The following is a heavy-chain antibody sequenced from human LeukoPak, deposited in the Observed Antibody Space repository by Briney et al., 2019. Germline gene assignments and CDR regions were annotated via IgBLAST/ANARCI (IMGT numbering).Heavy chain of an antibody. CDR3: AKDVREVAWIQLWKNAFDI. J-gene: IGHJ3*02. V-gene: IGHV3-23*01. D-gene: IGHD5-18*01. CDR1: GFTFSSYA. Sequence: GGSLRLSCAASGFTFSSYAMSWVRQAPGKGLEWVSAISRSGGSTYYADSVKGRFTITRDNSKNTVYLQTNSLRAEDTAVYYCAKDVREVAWIQLWKNAFDIWGQGTMVSVSS. CDR2: ISRSGGST.